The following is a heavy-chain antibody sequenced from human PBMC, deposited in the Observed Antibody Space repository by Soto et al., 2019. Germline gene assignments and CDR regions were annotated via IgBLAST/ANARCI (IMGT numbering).Heavy chain of an antibody. CDR2: VNHIGIT. CDR3: ARKGALLIGDQGVYFQH. Sequence: QVQLQQWGAGLLKPSETLSLTCAVYGGSFSGYYWSWIRQTPGKGLEWIGEVNHIGITNYSPSLKSRVTISADISRNQFSLKLSSVTVADTAIYYCARKGALLIGDQGVYFQHWGQGTPVTLSS. V-gene: IGHV4-34*01. CDR1: GGSFSGYY. D-gene: IGHD4-17*01. J-gene: IGHJ1*01.